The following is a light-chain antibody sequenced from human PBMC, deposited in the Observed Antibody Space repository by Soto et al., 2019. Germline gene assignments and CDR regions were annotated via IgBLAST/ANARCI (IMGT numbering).Light chain of an antibody. CDR3: QQYVKYPVT. J-gene: IGKJ1*01. Sequence: IVMTDTPATPSVSPGKRPTFSFRASQSVSSNLAWYQQKPGQAPKLLIYGASTRDTGIPARFSGSGSGTEFTLTISSLQPDDFATYVCQQYVKYPVTFGQGTKVDIK. CDR2: GAS. CDR1: QSVSSN. V-gene: IGKV3-15*01.